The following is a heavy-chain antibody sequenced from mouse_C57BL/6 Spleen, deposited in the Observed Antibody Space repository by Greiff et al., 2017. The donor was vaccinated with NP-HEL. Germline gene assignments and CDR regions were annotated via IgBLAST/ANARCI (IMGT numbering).Heavy chain of an antibody. CDR1: GYTFTSYW. V-gene: IGHV1-69*01. CDR2: IDPSDSYT. Sequence: VQLQQPGAELVMPGASVKLSCKASGYTFTSYWMHWVKQRPGQGLEWIGEIDPSDSYTNYNQKFKGKSTLTVDKSSSTAYMQLSSLTYEDSAVYYCARSRDYDDYAMDYWGQGTSVTVSS. D-gene: IGHD2-4*01. CDR3: ARSRDYDDYAMDY. J-gene: IGHJ4*01.